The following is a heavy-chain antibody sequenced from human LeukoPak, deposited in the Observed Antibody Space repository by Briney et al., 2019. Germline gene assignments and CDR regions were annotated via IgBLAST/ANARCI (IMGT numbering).Heavy chain of an antibody. CDR1: GFTFSSYG. Sequence: GGSLRLSCAASGFTFSSYGMHWVRQAPGKGLEWVAFIRYDGSNKYYADSVKGRFTISRDNSKNTLYLQMNSLRAEDTAVYYCASLWFGELFGFNYWGQGTLVTVSS. CDR2: IRYDGSNK. J-gene: IGHJ4*02. V-gene: IGHV3-30*02. CDR3: ASLWFGELFGFNY. D-gene: IGHD3-10*01.